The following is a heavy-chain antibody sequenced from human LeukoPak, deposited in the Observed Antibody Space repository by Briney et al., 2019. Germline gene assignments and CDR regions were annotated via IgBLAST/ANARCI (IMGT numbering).Heavy chain of an antibody. J-gene: IGHJ4*02. Sequence: GGSLRLSCAASGFTFSNYWMSWVRQAPGKGLEWVASIKQDGGEMYYVDSVKGRFTISRDNAKTSLYLQMNTLRVEDTAVYYCARAVRLTDYWGQGTLVTVSS. CDR2: IKQDGGEM. D-gene: IGHD2-2*01. V-gene: IGHV3-7*01. CDR1: GFTFSNYW. CDR3: ARAVRLTDY.